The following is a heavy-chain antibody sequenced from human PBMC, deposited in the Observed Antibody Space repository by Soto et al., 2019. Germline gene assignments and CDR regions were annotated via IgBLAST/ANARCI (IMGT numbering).Heavy chain of an antibody. D-gene: IGHD3-22*01. J-gene: IGHJ3*02. CDR2: IIPIFGTA. Sequence: QVQLVQSGAEVKKPGSSVKVSCKASGGTFSSYAISWVRQAPGQGLEWMGGIIPIFGTANYAQKFQGRVTITADESTSTAYMELSSLRSEDTAVYYCARDLMRSTAGDDSGGDAFDIWGQGTMVPVSS. V-gene: IGHV1-69*01. CDR3: ARDLMRSTAGDDSGGDAFDI. CDR1: GGTFSSYA.